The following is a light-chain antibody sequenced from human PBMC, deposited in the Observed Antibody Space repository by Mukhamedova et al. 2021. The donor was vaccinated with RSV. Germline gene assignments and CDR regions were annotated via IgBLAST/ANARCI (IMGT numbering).Light chain of an antibody. Sequence: GERATLSCRASQSVDDYLAWYQHKPGQAPRLLIFDASSRATAIPVRFSGSGSGTDFTLTISSLEPEDFAVYYCQQRTNWPPTFGGGT. CDR1: QSVDDY. J-gene: IGKJ4*01. CDR2: DAS. V-gene: IGKV3-11*01. CDR3: QQRTNWPPT.